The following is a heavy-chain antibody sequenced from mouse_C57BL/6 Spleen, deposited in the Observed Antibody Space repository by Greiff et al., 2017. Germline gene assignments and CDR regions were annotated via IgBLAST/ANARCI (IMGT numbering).Heavy chain of an antibody. CDR3: ARNYGSSFAY. CDR2: ISYDGSN. V-gene: IGHV3-6*01. D-gene: IGHD1-1*01. CDR1: GYSITSGYY. Sequence: EVKVEESGPGLVKPSQSLSLTCSVTGYSITSGYYWNWIRQFPGNKLEWMGYISYDGSNNYNPSLKNRISITRDTSKNQFFLKLNSVTTEDTATYYCARNYGSSFAYWGQGTLVTVSA. J-gene: IGHJ3*01.